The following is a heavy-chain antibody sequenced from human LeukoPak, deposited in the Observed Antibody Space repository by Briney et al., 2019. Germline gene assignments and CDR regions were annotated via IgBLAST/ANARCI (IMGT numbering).Heavy chain of an antibody. CDR3: ARGKQLEPTARVNWFDP. CDR1: GGTFSSYA. Sequence: ASVKVSCKASGGTFSSYAISWVRQAPGQGLEWMGWMNPNSGNTGYAQKFQGRVTITRNTSISTAYMELSSLRSEDTAVYYCARGKQLEPTARVNWFDPWGQGTLVTVSS. D-gene: IGHD1-1*01. CDR2: MNPNSGNT. V-gene: IGHV1-8*03. J-gene: IGHJ5*02.